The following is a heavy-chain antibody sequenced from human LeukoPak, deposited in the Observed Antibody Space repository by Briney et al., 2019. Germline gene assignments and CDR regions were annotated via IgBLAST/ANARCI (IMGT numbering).Heavy chain of an antibody. Sequence: PGGSLRLSCVASGFTFDDYAMHWVRHAPGKGLEWVSLINANGGNTYYVDSVKGRFTISRDNSKNSLYLQMNSPRTEDTALYYCAKDISNWNSRHFDYWGQGTLVTVSS. CDR3: AKDISNWNSRHFDY. D-gene: IGHD1-7*01. CDR2: INANGGNT. CDR1: GFTFDDYA. V-gene: IGHV3-43*02. J-gene: IGHJ4*02.